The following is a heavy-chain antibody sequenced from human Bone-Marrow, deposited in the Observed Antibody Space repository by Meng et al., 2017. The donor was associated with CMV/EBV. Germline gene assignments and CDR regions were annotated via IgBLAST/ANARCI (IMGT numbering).Heavy chain of an antibody. CDR3: ARGSGRGEKAKILTAL. CDR2: IYYSIVT. J-gene: IGHJ4*01. V-gene: IGHV4-39*07. CDR1: GGSISSSSYY. Sequence: SETLSLTCTVSGGSISSSSYYWGWIRQTPGKGLEWIGSIYYSIVTYYNPSLKSRVTISVDTSKSQFSLMLRSVTAADTAVYYCARGSGRGEKAKILTALWGHGTRVTVSS. D-gene: IGHD1-26*01.